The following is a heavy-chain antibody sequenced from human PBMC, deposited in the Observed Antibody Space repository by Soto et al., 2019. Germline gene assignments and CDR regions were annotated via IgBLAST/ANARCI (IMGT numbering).Heavy chain of an antibody. CDR1: GFTFSSYA. CDR3: ARGEKEADTYYYYYYGMDV. V-gene: IGHV3-30-3*01. J-gene: IGHJ6*02. Sequence: PGGSLRLSCAASGFTFSSYAMHWVRQAPGKGLEWVAVISYDGSNKYYADSVKGRFTISRDNSKNTLYLQMNSLRAEDTAVYYCARGEKEADTYYYYYYGMDVWGQGTTVTVSS. CDR2: ISYDGSNK.